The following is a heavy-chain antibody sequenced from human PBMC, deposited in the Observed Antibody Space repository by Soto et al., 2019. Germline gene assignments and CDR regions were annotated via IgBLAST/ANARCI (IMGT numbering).Heavy chain of an antibody. CDR1: GGSISSSNW. CDR3: ARSLWGAAGTRGWFDP. D-gene: IGHD6-13*01. J-gene: IGHJ5*02. V-gene: IGHV4-4*02. Sequence: QVQLQESGPGLVKPSGTLSLTCAVSGGSISSSNWWSWVRQPPGKGLEWIGEIHHSGSTNYNPSLRSRVTISVDKSKNQFSVKLSSVTAADTAVYYCARSLWGAAGTRGWFDPWGQGTLVTVSS. CDR2: IHHSGST.